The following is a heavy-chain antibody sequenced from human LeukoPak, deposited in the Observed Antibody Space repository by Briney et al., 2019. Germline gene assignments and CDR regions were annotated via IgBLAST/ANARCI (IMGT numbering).Heavy chain of an antibody. CDR3: ARGTGGWYFDL. CDR1: GGSISSYY. J-gene: IGHJ2*01. V-gene: IGHV4-59*01. D-gene: IGHD1/OR15-1a*01. CDR2: IYYSGST. Sequence: ASETLSLTCTVSGGSISSYYWSWIRQPPGKGLEWIGYIYYSGSTNYNPSLKSRVTISIDTSKNQFSLKLTPVTAADTAVYYCARGTGGWYFDLWGRGTLVTVSS.